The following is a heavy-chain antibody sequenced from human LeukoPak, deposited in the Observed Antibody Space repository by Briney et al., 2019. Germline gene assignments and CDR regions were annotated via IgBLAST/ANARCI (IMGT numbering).Heavy chain of an antibody. D-gene: IGHD6-25*01. J-gene: IGHJ5*02. CDR1: AGFNTHYY. Sequence: SETLSLTCSVSAGFNTHYYWTWIRQPPGKELEWIGYIYHSGSTKYNPSLKSRVTISVDTSKNHFSLKLSSVTAADTAVYYCARGQRLPVFDPWGQGTLVTVSS. CDR2: IYHSGST. CDR3: ARGQRLPVFDP. V-gene: IGHV4-59*01.